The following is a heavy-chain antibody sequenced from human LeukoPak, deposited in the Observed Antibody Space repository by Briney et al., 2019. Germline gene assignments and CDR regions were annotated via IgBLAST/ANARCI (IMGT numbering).Heavy chain of an antibody. V-gene: IGHV3-11*04. Sequence: GGSLRLSCAASGFTFSDYYMSWIRQAPGKWLEWVSYISSSGSTIYYADSVKGRFTISRDNAKNSLYLQMNSLRAEDTAVYYCGQTIAAAGTGYWGQGTLLTVSS. CDR2: ISSSGSTI. CDR1: GFTFSDYY. D-gene: IGHD6-13*01. J-gene: IGHJ4*02. CDR3: GQTIAAAGTGY.